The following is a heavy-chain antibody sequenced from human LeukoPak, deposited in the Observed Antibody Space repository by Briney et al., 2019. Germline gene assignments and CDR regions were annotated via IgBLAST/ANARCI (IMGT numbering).Heavy chain of an antibody. D-gene: IGHD1-26*01. CDR3: ARSFYDFDY. CDR2: ISGDTGNT. J-gene: IGHJ4*02. Sequence: GASVKVSCKASGYIFTTYGISWVRQAPGQGLEWMGWISGDTGNTNYAQKVQDRVTMTTDTPTSTAYMELRSLRSDDTAVYYCARSFYDFDYWGQGTLVTVSS. V-gene: IGHV1-18*01. CDR1: GYIFTTYG.